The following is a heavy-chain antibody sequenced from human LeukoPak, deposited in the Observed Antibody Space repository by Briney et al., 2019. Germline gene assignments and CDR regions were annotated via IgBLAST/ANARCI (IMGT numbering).Heavy chain of an antibody. J-gene: IGHJ5*02. D-gene: IGHD6-19*01. CDR1: GFTFSSYL. V-gene: IGHV3-7*01. CDR2: IKQDGSEK. Sequence: GGSLRLSCAASGFTFSSYLMSWVRQAPGKGLEWGANIKQDGSEKYYVDSVKGRFTISRDNAKNSLYLQMNSLSAEDTAVYYCARDPYSSGWYDHGRQGTLVTVSS. CDR3: ARDPYSSGWYDH.